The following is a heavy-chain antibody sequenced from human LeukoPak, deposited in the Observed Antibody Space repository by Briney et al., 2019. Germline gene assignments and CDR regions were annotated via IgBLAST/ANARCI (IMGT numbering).Heavy chain of an antibody. D-gene: IGHD5-24*01. CDR1: GFTFDDYA. Sequence: GGSLRLSCAASGFTFDDYAMHWVRQDPGKGLEWVAVISYDGSNKYYADSVKGRFTISRDNSKNTLYLQMNSLRAEDTAVYYCAKERDGYNWYFDYWGQGTLVTVSS. V-gene: IGHV3-30*18. CDR3: AKERDGYNWYFDY. CDR2: ISYDGSNK. J-gene: IGHJ4*02.